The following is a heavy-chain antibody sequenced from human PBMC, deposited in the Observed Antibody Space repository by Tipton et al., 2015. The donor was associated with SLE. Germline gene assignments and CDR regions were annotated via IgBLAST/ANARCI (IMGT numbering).Heavy chain of an antibody. J-gene: IGHJ4*02. D-gene: IGHD3-10*01. CDR1: GGSFSGYY. CDR3: ASAYFGSGSMAY. CDR2: INHSGST. Sequence: GLVKPSETLSLTCAVNGGSFSGYYWSWIRQPPGKGLEWIGEINHSGSTNYNPSLKSRVTISVDTSKNHFSLTLSSVTAADTAVYYCASAYFGSGSMAYWGQGTLVTVSS. V-gene: IGHV4-34*01.